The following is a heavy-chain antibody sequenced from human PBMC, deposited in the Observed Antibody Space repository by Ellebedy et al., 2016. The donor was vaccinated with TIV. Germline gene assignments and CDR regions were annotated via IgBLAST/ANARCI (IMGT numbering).Heavy chain of an antibody. CDR3: ARISSGRSFYGMDV. D-gene: IGHD6-19*01. Sequence: GESLKISXAASGFSSSDYYTSWIRQAPGKGLEWVSYISDSGSMIHYADSVKGRFTIFRDNSKNSLYLQMNNLRAEDTAVYYCARISSGRSFYGMDVWGQGTTVTVSS. CDR2: ISDSGSMI. CDR1: GFSSSDYY. J-gene: IGHJ6*02. V-gene: IGHV3-11*01.